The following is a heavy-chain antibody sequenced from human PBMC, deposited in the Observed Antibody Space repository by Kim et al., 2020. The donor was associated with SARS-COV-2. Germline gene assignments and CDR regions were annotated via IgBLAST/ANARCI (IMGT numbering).Heavy chain of an antibody. J-gene: IGHJ4*02. CDR1: GFTFNSHW. CDR2: ISSDGSST. D-gene: IGHD3-3*01. CDR3: ARRVAGSGNYYFDY. Sequence: GGSLRLSCAASGFTFNSHWMHWVHQAPGKGLVWVSRISSDGSSTSYADSVRGRFTISRDNAKNTLYLQMNSLRAEDTAVYYCARRVAGSGNYYFDYWGQGTLLTVSS. V-gene: IGHV3-74*01.